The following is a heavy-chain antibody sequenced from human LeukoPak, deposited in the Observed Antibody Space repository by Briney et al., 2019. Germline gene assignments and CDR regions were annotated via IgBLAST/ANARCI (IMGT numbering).Heavy chain of an antibody. Sequence: VASVKVSCKASGYTFTSYGISWVRQAPGQGLEWMGWISAYNGNTNYAQKLQGRVTMTTDTSTGTAYMELRSLRSDDTAVYYCARGPRADYGSGSYLDYWGQGTLVTVSS. CDR3: ARGPRADYGSGSYLDY. J-gene: IGHJ4*02. CDR1: GYTFTSYG. CDR2: ISAYNGNT. V-gene: IGHV1-18*01. D-gene: IGHD3-10*01.